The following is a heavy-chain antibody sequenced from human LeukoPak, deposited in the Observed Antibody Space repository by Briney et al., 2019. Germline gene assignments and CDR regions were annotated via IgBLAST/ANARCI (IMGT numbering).Heavy chain of an antibody. J-gene: IGHJ4*02. CDR1: GFXFNTYA. D-gene: IGHD3-10*01. CDR2: TSGSGGTT. CDR3: AKDRLAWSSGFDY. V-gene: IGHV3-23*01. Sequence: PGGSLRLSSAASGFXFNTYAISWVRQAPGKGLEWISVTSGSGGTTYYADSVKGRFTISRDNSKDTVYLQMNSLRAEDTAVYYCAKDRLAWSSGFDYWGQGTLVTVSS.